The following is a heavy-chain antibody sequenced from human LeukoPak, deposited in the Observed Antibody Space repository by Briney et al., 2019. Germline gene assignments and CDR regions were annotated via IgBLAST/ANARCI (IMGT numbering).Heavy chain of an antibody. CDR1: GYTFTSYD. D-gene: IGHD2-15*01. V-gene: IGHV1-8*03. CDR3: ARPHSSYYYMDV. Sequence: ASVKVSCKASGYTFTSYDINWVRQATGQGLEWVGWMNPNSGNTGYAQKFQGRVTITRNTSISTAYMELSSLRSEDTAVYYCARPHSSYYYMDVWGKGTTVTVSS. CDR2: MNPNSGNT. J-gene: IGHJ6*03.